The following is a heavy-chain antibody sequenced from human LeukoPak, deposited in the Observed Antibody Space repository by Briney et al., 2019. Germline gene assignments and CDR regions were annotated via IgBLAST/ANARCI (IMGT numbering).Heavy chain of an antibody. CDR3: ARHVRIVVAHWDY. V-gene: IGHV4-39*01. CDR1: GGSISSYY. D-gene: IGHD3-22*01. CDR2: IYYSGST. Sequence: SETPSLTCTVSGGSISSYYWGWIRQPPGKGLEWIGSIYYSGSTYYNPSLKSRVTISVDTSKNQFSLKLSSVTAADTAVYYCARHVRIVVAHWDYWGQGTLVTVSS. J-gene: IGHJ4*02.